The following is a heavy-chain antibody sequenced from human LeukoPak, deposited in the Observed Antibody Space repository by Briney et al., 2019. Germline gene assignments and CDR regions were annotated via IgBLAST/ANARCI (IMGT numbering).Heavy chain of an antibody. J-gene: IGHJ5*02. V-gene: IGHV4-59*01. Sequence: PSETLSLTCTVSGGSISSYYWSWIRQPPGKGLEWIGYVYYSGSTNYNPSLKSRVTISVDTSKNQFSLKLSSVTAADTAVYYCARDSSAVDTAMVRGWFDPWGQGTLVTVSS. CDR1: GGSISSYY. CDR3: ARDSSAVDTAMVRGWFDP. CDR2: VYYSGST. D-gene: IGHD5-18*01.